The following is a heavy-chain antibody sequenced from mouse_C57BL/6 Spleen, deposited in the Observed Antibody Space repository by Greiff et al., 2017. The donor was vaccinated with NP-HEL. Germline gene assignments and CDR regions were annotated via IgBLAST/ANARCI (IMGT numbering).Heavy chain of an antibody. CDR2: IYPGDGDT. CDR3: AKEEKDYGNFLHFDY. D-gene: IGHD2-1*01. CDR1: GYAFSSSW. J-gene: IGHJ2*01. Sequence: VQLQQSGPELVKPGASVKISCKASGYAFSSSWMNWVKQRPGKGLEWIGRIYPGDGDTNYNGKFKGKATLTADKSSSPAYMQLSSLTSEDSAVYFCAKEEKDYGNFLHFDYWGQGTTLTVSS. V-gene: IGHV1-82*01.